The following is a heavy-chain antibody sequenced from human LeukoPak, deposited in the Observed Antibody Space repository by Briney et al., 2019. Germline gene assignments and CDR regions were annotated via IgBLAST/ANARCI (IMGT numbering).Heavy chain of an antibody. CDR2: IYTSGST. D-gene: IGHD1-20*01. CDR1: GGSISSYY. V-gene: IGHV4-4*07. J-gene: IGHJ4*02. Sequence: SETLSLTCTVSGGSISSYYWSWIRQPAGKGLEWIGRIYTSGSTNYNPSLKSRVTMSVDTSKNQFSLKLSSVTAADTAVYYCARDRITGPQEDYFDYWGQGTLVTVSS. CDR3: ARDRITGPQEDYFDY.